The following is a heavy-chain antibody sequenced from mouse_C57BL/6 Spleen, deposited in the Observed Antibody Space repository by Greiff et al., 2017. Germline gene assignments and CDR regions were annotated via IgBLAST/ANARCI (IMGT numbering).Heavy chain of an antibody. D-gene: IGHD1-1*01. V-gene: IGHV14-1*01. CDR2: IDPEDGDT. J-gene: IGHJ2*01. CDR1: GLNIKDYY. CDR3: TLYYYGSSYGY. Sequence: VQLQQSGAELVRPGASVKLSCTASGLNIKDYYMHWVKQRPEQGLEWIGRIDPEDGDTEYAPKFQGKATMTADTSSNTAYLQLSSLTSEDTAVYYCTLYYYGSSYGYWGQGTTLTVSS.